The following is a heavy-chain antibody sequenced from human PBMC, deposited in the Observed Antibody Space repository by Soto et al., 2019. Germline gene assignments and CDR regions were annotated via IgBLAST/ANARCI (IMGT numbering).Heavy chain of an antibody. Sequence: GGSLSLSCAASGFPFSSYSMSWVRQAPGKGLEWVSAISGSGGSTFYADSVKGRFTISRDNSKNTLYLQMNSLRAEDTAVYYCAKDTTWIQLWLNYWGQGTLVTVSS. CDR3: AKDTTWIQLWLNY. V-gene: IGHV3-23*01. CDR1: GFPFSSYS. D-gene: IGHD5-18*01. CDR2: ISGSGGST. J-gene: IGHJ4*02.